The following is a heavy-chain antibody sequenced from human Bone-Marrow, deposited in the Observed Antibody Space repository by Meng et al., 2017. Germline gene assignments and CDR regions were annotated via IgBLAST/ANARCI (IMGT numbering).Heavy chain of an antibody. CDR2: INAGNGNT. V-gene: IGHV1-3*01. CDR1: VYTFTTYL. D-gene: IGHD1-14*01. Sequence: QVQLVESGAEVKKPGASVRVSCKASVYTFTTYLIYWVRQAPGQRLEWMGWINAGNGNTIYSQNFQGRVIITRDTSATTAYMELSGLRPEDTAVYYCANVAGYWGQGTLVTVSS. J-gene: IGHJ4*02. CDR3: ANVAGY.